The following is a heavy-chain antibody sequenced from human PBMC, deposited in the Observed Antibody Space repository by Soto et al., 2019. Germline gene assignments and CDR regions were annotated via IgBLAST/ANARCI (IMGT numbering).Heavy chain of an antibody. D-gene: IGHD3-16*01. CDR1: GGSVSSGSHY. V-gene: IGHV4-61*01. J-gene: IGHJ6*02. CDR3: ARDSSITYYYGMDV. CDR2: IYYSGST. Sequence: KTSETLSLTCTASGGSVSSGSHYWTWIRQPPGKGLEWIGNIYYSGSTNYNPSLKSRVTISVDTSKNQFSLKLSSVTAADSAVYYCARDSSITYYYGMDVWGQGTTVTVSS.